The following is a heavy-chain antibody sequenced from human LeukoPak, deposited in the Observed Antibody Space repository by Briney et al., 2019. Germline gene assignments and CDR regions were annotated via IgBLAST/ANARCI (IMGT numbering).Heavy chain of an antibody. CDR1: GYTFTSYD. V-gene: IGHV1-8*02. CDR3: ARGVHRGTDY. CDR2: MRPSTGDI. D-gene: IGHD2-15*01. J-gene: IGHJ4*02. Sequence: ASVKVSCKASGYTFTSYDINWARQASGQGPEWMGWMRPSTGDIGYAQKFQGRVTMTRDTSISTAFMELSSLTSEDTAVYYCARGVHRGTDYWGQGTLVTVSS.